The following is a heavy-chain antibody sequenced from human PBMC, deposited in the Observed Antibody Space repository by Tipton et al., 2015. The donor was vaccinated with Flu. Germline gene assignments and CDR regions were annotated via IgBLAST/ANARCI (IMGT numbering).Heavy chain of an antibody. Sequence: GLVKPSQTLSLTCAISGDSVSSSSPTWNWIRQSPSRGLEWLGRTYYKPKWFTDYAMSVKGRITIKPDTSKNQFSLQLNSLTPEDPAVYYCARDPVDAAASYGMDVWGQGTTVSVSS. J-gene: IGHJ6*02. CDR1: GDSVSSSSPT. V-gene: IGHV6-1*01. CDR3: ARDPVDAAASYGMDV. CDR2: TYYKPKWFT. D-gene: IGHD2-8*01.